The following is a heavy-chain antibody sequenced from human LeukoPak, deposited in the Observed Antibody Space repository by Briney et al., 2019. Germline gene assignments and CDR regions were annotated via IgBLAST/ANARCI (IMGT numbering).Heavy chain of an antibody. Sequence: GRSLRLSYAASGFTFSSYAMHWVRQAPGKGLEWVAVISYDGSNKYYADSVKGRFTISRDNSKNTLYLQMNSLRAEDTAVYYCARGMDAFDIWGQGTMVTVSS. V-gene: IGHV3-30-3*01. CDR1: GFTFSSYA. CDR3: ARGMDAFDI. CDR2: ISYDGSNK. J-gene: IGHJ3*02.